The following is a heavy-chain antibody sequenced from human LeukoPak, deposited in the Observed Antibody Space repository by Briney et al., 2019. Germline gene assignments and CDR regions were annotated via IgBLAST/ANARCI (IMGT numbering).Heavy chain of an antibody. J-gene: IGHJ3*02. Sequence: GESLKISCKGSGYSFFGYWIGWVRQMPGKGLEWMGIIYPGDSDTRYSPSFQGQVTISADKSISTAYLQWSSLKASDTAMYYCATTLGIQLWPDAFDIWGQGTMITVSS. V-gene: IGHV5-51*01. CDR1: GYSFFGYW. D-gene: IGHD5-18*01. CDR2: IYPGDSDT. CDR3: ATTLGIQLWPDAFDI.